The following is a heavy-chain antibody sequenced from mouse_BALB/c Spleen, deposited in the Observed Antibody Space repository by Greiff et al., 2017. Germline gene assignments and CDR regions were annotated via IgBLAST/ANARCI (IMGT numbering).Heavy chain of an antibody. Sequence: VQLQQSGTVLARPGASVKMSCKASGYTFTSYWMHWVKQRPGQGLEWIGSIYPGNSDTNYNQKFKGKATLTAVKSTSTAYMELSSLTNEDSAVYYCAREGRLLPVYAMDYWGQGTSVTVSA. J-gene: IGHJ4*01. CDR1: GYTFTSYW. CDR2: IYPGNSDT. V-gene: IGHV1-5*01. CDR3: AREGRLLPVYAMDY. D-gene: IGHD2-3*01.